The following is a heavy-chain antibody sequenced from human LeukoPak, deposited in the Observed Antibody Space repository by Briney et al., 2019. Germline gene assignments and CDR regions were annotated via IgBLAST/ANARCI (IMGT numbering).Heavy chain of an antibody. CDR1: GFTFSSYA. V-gene: IGHV3-23*01. J-gene: IGHJ4*02. D-gene: IGHD5-12*01. CDR2: ISGSGYST. Sequence: GGSLRLSCAASGFTFSSYAMSWVRQAPGKRLEWVSAISGSGYSTYYADSVKGRFTISRDNSKTTLYLQMNSLRAEDTAVYYCAKEAGYSGYDYPDYWGQGTLVTVSS. CDR3: AKEAGYSGYDYPDY.